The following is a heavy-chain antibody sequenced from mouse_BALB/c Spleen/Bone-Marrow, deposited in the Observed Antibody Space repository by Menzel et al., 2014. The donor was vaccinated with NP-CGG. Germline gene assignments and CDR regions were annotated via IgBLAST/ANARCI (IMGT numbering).Heavy chain of an antibody. CDR2: INPYNGDT. J-gene: IGHJ1*01. CDR1: GYSFTGYF. V-gene: IGHV1-20*02. D-gene: IGHD1-1*01. Sequence: VTLKVCGPELVKPGASVKISCKASGYSFTGYFMNWVMQSHGKSLEWIGRINPYNGDTFYNQKFKGKATLTVDKSSSTAHMELRSLASEDSAVYYCAREGGYYYGSSPYFDVWGAGTTVTVSS. CDR3: AREGGYYYGSSPYFDV.